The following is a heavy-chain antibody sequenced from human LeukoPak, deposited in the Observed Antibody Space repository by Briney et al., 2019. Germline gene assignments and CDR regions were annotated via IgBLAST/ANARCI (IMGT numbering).Heavy chain of an antibody. D-gene: IGHD3-22*01. CDR2: ISYDGSNK. CDR3: TKGDYYESSGYVY. CDR1: GFTFSSYG. V-gene: IGHV3-30*18. J-gene: IGHJ4*02. Sequence: GGSLRLSCAASGFTFSSYGMHWVRQAPGKGLEWVAVISYDGSNKYYADSVKGRFTISRDNSKNTLYLQMNSLRAEDTAVYYCTKGDYYESSGYVYWGQGTLVTVSS.